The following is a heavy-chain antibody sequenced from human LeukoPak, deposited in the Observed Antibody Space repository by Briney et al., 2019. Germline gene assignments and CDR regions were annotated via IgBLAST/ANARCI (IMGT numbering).Heavy chain of an antibody. CDR1: GGSFSGYY. Sequence: SETLSLTCAVYGGSFSGYYWSWIRQPPGKGLEWIGEINHSGSTNYNPSLKSRVTISVDTSKNQFSLKLSSVTAADTAVYYCAREGGGAYYYDSSGYYSALYYWGQGTLVTVSS. J-gene: IGHJ4*02. V-gene: IGHV4-34*01. D-gene: IGHD3-22*01. CDR2: INHSGST. CDR3: AREGGGAYYYDSSGYYSALYY.